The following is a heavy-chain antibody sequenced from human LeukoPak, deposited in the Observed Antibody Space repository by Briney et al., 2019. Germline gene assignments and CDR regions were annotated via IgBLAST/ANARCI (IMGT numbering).Heavy chain of an antibody. CDR2: ISGSGGST. CDR3: AKGGCGGDCYYYYGMDV. V-gene: IGHV3-23*01. J-gene: IGHJ6*02. CDR1: GFTFSSYA. Sequence: GGSLRLSCAASGFTFSSYAMSWVRQAPGKGLEWVSAISGSGGSTYYADSVKGRFTISRDNSKNTLYLQMNSLRAEDTAVYYCAKGGCGGDCYYYYGMDVRGQGTTVTVSS. D-gene: IGHD2-21*02.